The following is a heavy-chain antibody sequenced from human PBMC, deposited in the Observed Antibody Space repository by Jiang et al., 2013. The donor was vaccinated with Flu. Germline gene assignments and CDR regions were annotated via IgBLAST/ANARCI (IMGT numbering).Heavy chain of an antibody. Sequence: LLKPSETLSLTCTVSGGSISSSSYYWGWIRQPPGKGLEWIGSIYYSGSTYYNPSLKSRVTISVDTSKNQFSLKLSSVTAADTAVYYCASGLRYYDSSGYPEYSQHWGQGTLVTVSS. CDR2: IYYSGST. J-gene: IGHJ1*01. CDR1: GGSISSSSYY. D-gene: IGHD3-22*01. V-gene: IGHV4-39*01. CDR3: ASGLRYYDSSGYPEYSQH.